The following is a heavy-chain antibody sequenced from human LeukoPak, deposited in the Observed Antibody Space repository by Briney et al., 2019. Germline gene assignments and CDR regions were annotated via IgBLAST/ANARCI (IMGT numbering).Heavy chain of an antibody. CDR3: ARDTIVGATNWFDP. J-gene: IGHJ5*02. Sequence: SETLSLTCTVSGVSIRSYYWSWIRQPAGKGLEWIGRIYTSGGTKYNPSLKSRVTMSVDTSKNRFSLRLSPVTAADTAVYYCARDTIVGATNWFDPWGQGTLVTVSS. V-gene: IGHV4-4*07. D-gene: IGHD1-26*01. CDR2: IYTSGGT. CDR1: GVSIRSYY.